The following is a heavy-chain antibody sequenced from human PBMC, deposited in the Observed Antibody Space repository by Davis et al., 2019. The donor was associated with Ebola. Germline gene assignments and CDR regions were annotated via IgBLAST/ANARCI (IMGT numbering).Heavy chain of an antibody. Sequence: MPSETLSLTCTVSGDSISSYYWGWIRQTPGKGLEWIGTIYHGGSTYYNPSLKSRATISLDTSENQFSLKVNSVTVADTAVYYCARLYYDFWNNYEKGRNYFYYGMDVWGQGTTVTVSS. J-gene: IGHJ6*02. CDR2: IYHGGST. CDR1: GDSISSYY. CDR3: ARLYYDFWNNYEKGRNYFYYGMDV. V-gene: IGHV4-39*01. D-gene: IGHD3-3*01.